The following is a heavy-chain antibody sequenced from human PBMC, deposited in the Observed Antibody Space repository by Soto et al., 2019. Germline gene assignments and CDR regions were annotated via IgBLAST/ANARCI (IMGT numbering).Heavy chain of an antibody. D-gene: IGHD2-15*01. CDR3: ATTPPIVAADEGDGPYYYYYYMAV. J-gene: IGHJ6*03. Sequence: SETLSLTCAVYGGSFSGYYWSWIRQPPGKGLEWIGEINHSGSTNYNPSLKSRVTISVDTSKNQFSLKLSPVTAADTAVYYCATTPPIVAADEGDGPYYYYYYMAVWSKGTTVTVSS. CDR1: GGSFSGYY. V-gene: IGHV4-34*01. CDR2: INHSGST.